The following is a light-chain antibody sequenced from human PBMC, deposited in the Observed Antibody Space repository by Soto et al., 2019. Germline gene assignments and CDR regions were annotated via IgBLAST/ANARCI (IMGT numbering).Light chain of an antibody. CDR2: AAS. CDR3: QQSYSTPRT. J-gene: IGKJ2*01. CDR1: QSISNY. Sequence: EIQMTQSPSSLSASVGDRVTITCRASQSISNYLNWYQQKPGKAPKLLIYAASSIQSGVPSRFSGSGSGTDFTLAITSLQPEDFATYYCQQSYSTPRTFGQGTKLEI. V-gene: IGKV1-39*01.